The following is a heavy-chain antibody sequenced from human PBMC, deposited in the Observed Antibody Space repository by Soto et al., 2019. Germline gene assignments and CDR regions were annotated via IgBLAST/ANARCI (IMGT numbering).Heavy chain of an antibody. CDR2: IYHSGST. CDR1: GGSISSGGYS. Sequence: SETLSLTCAVSGGSISSGGYSWSWIRQPPGKGLEWIGYIYHSGSTYYNPSLKSRVTISVDRSKNQFSLNLNSVTAADTAVYNCARAVGYYDSSGYYAYFDYWGQGTLVTVSS. V-gene: IGHV4-30-2*01. J-gene: IGHJ4*02. CDR3: ARAVGYYDSSGYYAYFDY. D-gene: IGHD3-22*01.